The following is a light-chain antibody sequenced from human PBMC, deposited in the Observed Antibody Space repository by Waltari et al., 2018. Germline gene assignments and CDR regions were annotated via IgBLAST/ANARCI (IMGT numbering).Light chain of an antibody. CDR3: QQYYNTPLT. CDR2: WAS. Sequence: EIVMTQSPESLAGSLGERATITCKTSESVLYSSHNKNHLAWYQQKPGQTPKLLLYWASTRKSGVPERFSGSGSETDFTLTVTSLQAEDVAVYYCQQYYNTPLTFGGGTKVEIK. V-gene: IGKV4-1*01. CDR1: ESVLYSSHNKNH. J-gene: IGKJ4*01.